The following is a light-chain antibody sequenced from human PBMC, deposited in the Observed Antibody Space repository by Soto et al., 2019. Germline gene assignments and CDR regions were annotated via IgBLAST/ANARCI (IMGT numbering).Light chain of an antibody. V-gene: IGKV3D-20*02. CDR3: QQRSNWPQT. CDR1: QSVSSSY. J-gene: IGKJ1*01. CDR2: DAS. Sequence: EIVLTQSPGTLSLSPGERATLSCRASQSVSSSYLAWYKQKPGQAPRLVIDDASNRATGIPARVSGSGSGTDVTLTISSLEPEDFAVYYCQQRSNWPQTFGQGTKVDIK.